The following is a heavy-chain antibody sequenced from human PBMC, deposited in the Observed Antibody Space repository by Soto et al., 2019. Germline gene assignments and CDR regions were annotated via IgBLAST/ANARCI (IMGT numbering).Heavy chain of an antibody. CDR3: ARVRPNNWNDEGGIDY. D-gene: IGHD1-1*01. CDR2: ISAYNGNT. J-gene: IGHJ4*02. Sequence: QVQLVQSGAEVKKPGASVKVSCKASGYTFTSYGISWVRQAPGQGLEWMGWISAYNGNTNYAQKLQGRVTMTTDTSTSTADMELRSLRSDDTAVYYCARVRPNNWNDEGGIDYWGQGTLVTVSS. CDR1: GYTFTSYG. V-gene: IGHV1-18*01.